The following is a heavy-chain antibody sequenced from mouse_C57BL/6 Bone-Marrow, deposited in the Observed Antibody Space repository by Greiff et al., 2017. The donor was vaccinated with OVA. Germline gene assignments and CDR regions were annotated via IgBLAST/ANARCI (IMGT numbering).Heavy chain of an antibody. Sequence: ESGAELVRPGTSVKLSCKASGYTFTSYWMHWVKQRPGQGLEWIGVIDPSDSYTNYNQKFKGKATLTVDTSSSTAYMQLSSLTSEDSAVYYCARDGNYYYYAMDYWGQGTSVTVSS. CDR3: ARDGNYYYYAMDY. CDR2: IDPSDSYT. CDR1: GYTFTSYW. V-gene: IGHV1-59*01. D-gene: IGHD2-1*01. J-gene: IGHJ4*01.